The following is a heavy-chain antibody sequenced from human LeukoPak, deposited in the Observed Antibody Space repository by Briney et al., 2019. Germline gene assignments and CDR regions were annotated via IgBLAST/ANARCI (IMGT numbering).Heavy chain of an antibody. D-gene: IGHD5-24*01. CDR2: IYYSGST. CDR3: ASQILFHSERWLKFFDY. V-gene: IGHV4-59*08. Sequence: PSETLSLTCTVPGGSISSYYWSWIRQPPGKGLEWIGYIYYSGSTNYNPSLKCRVTISVDTSKNQFSLKLSSVTAADTAVHYCASQILFHSERWLKFFDYWGKGTLVTVSS. CDR1: GGSISSYY. J-gene: IGHJ4*02.